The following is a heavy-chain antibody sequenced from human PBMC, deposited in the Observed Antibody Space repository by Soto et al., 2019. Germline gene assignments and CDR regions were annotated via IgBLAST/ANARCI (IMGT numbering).Heavy chain of an antibody. D-gene: IGHD3-3*01. J-gene: IGHJ4*02. CDR3: TTGTGSFTIGF. CDR2: IKKLTDGGTT. CDR1: GFTFNNAW. V-gene: IGHV3-15*01. Sequence: GGSLRLSCAASGFTFNNAWMSWVRQAPGKGPEWVGRIKKLTDGGTTDYAAPVKGRFTISRDDSKNTLYLQMDSLKTEDTAFYYCTTGTGSFTIGFWGQGTLVTVSS.